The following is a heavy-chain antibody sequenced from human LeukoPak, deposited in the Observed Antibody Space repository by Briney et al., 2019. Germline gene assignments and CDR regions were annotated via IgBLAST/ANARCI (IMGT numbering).Heavy chain of an antibody. J-gene: IGHJ5*02. V-gene: IGHV2-5*02. Sequence: SGPTLFQPTQTLTLTRTLYGFPLRTRAVAVGWLRQPPEKALEWPALIYWEDDKRYSPSLKSRLTITKDSSKNQVVLTMTNMDPVDTATYYCAHAARNMFSHSEFDPWGHGVLVTVPS. CDR3: AHAARNMFSHSEFDP. D-gene: IGHD3-10*02. CDR1: GFPLRTRAVA. CDR2: IYWEDDK.